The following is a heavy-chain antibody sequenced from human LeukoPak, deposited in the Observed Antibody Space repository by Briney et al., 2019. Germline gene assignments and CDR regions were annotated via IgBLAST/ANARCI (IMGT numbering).Heavy chain of an antibody. CDR1: GGSISSYY. CDR2: IYYSGST. Sequence: PSETPSLTCTVSGGSISSYYWSWIRQPPGKGLEWIGYIYYSGSTNYNPSLKSRVTISVDTSKNQFSLKLSSVTAADTAVYYCARDKFTYGYWGQGTLVTVSS. D-gene: IGHD4-17*01. J-gene: IGHJ4*02. CDR3: ARDKFTYGY. V-gene: IGHV4-59*01.